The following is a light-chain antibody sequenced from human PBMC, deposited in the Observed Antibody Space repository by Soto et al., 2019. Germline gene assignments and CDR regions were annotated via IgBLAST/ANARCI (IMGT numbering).Light chain of an antibody. J-gene: IGLJ2*01. CDR3: SSYVGSNYLV. CDR1: SSDVGGYDY. CDR2: EVT. V-gene: IGLV2-8*01. Sequence: QSVLTQPPSASASPGQSVTISCAGTSSDVGGYDYVSWYQQHPGKAPKLIIYEVTKRPSGVPDRFSGSKSGNTASLTVSALQAEDEADYYCSSYVGSNYLVFGGGTKLTVL.